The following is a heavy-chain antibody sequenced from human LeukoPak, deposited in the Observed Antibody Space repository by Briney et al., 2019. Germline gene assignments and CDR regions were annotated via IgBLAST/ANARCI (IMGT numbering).Heavy chain of an antibody. Sequence: PGRSLRLSCAASGFPFSSYGMHWVRQAPGKGLDGVAVLSYDGSNEYYADSVKGRFTISRDNSKNTLYLQMNSLRVEDTAVYYCAGSWFYRDYFEYWGQGTLVTASS. J-gene: IGHJ4*02. CDR3: AGSWFYRDYFEY. D-gene: IGHD3-10*01. CDR1: GFPFSSYG. CDR2: LSYDGSNE. V-gene: IGHV3-30*03.